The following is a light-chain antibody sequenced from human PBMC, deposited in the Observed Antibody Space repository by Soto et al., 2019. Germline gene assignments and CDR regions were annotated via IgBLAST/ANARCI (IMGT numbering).Light chain of an antibody. CDR2: AAS. V-gene: IGKV1-39*01. CDR1: QSISTY. Sequence: LQMTQSPSSLSASVGDRVTLTCRASQSISTYLRWYQQRPGQAPRLLIYAASSVQTGVPARFSGSGSGTDFTLTISSLQPEDSATYYCQESYTTLFTFGPGTRVDTK. J-gene: IGKJ3*01. CDR3: QESYTTLFT.